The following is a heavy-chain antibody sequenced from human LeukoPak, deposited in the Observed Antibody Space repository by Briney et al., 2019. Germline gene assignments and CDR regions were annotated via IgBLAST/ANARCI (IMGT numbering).Heavy chain of an antibody. CDR3: ARLVTSVVSDFYYIDF. V-gene: IGHV4-4*07. CDR2: IYVSGNT. J-gene: IGHJ4*02. Sequence: SETLSLTCTVSGRSISSYYWSWVRQPAGKGLECIGRIYVSGNTDYSPSLESRATISVDTSKNQFSLRLSSVTAADTAMYYCARLVTSVVSDFYYIDFWGQGTLVTVSS. D-gene: IGHD4-23*01. CDR1: GRSISSYY.